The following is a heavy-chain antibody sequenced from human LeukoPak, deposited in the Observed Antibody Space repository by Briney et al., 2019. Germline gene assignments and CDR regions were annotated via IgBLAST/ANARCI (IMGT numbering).Heavy chain of an antibody. CDR3: ATLLDTFWSGHSVPPEDY. V-gene: IGHV1-24*01. Sequence: ASVKVSCKFSENRHTQLPMHWVRQAPGEGLEWMGGFRPENDVPIYAEKFKGRLAMYTDTSADTAYMELSSLKSDDTAVYFCATLLDTFWSGHSVPPEDYWGQGTLVTVSS. CDR2: FRPENDVP. D-gene: IGHD3-3*01. CDR1: ENRHTQLP. J-gene: IGHJ4*02.